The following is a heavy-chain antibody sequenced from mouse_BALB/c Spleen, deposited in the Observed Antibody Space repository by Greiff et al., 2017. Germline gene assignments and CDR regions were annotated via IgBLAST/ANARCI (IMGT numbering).Heavy chain of an antibody. Sequence: DVQLVESGGGLVQPGGSLKLSCAASGFTFSSYTMSWVRQTPEKRLEWVAYISNGGGSTYYPDTVKGRFTISRDNAKNTLYLQMSSLKSEDTAMYYCARHNWDWYFDVWGAGTTVTVSS. CDR3: ARHNWDWYFDV. V-gene: IGHV5-12-2*01. D-gene: IGHD4-1*01. CDR1: GFTFSSYT. J-gene: IGHJ1*01. CDR2: ISNGGGST.